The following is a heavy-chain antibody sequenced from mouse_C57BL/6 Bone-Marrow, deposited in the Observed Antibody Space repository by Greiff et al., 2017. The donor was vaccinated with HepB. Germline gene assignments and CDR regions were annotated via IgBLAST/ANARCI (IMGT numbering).Heavy chain of an antibody. J-gene: IGHJ2*01. Sequence: VKLMESGAELVRPGTSVKVSCKASGYSFTNYLIEWVKQRPGQGLEWIGVINPGSGGTNYNEKFKGKATLTADKSSSTAYMQLSSLTSEDSAVYFCARGLITTVVYFDYWGQGTTLTVSS. V-gene: IGHV1-54*01. CDR1: GYSFTNYL. D-gene: IGHD1-1*01. CDR2: INPGSGGT. CDR3: ARGLITTVVYFDY.